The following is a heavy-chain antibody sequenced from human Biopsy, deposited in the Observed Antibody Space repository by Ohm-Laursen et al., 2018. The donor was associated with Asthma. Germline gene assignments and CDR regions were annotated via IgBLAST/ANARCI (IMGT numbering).Heavy chain of an antibody. CDR1: GFMFRSFG. V-gene: IGHV3-30*03. Sequence: SLRLSCAASGFMFRSFGMHWVRQAPGKGLEWVAVISYDGNHKFYEDSVKGRFTISRDNGKNSLYLQMNSLRAEDTAVYYCARDVDLRSDYWGQGTLVIVSS. CDR2: ISYDGNHK. CDR3: ARDVDLRSDY. J-gene: IGHJ4*02. D-gene: IGHD2-15*01.